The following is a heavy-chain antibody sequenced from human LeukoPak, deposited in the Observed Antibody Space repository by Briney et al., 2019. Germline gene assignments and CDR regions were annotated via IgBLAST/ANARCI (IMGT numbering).Heavy chain of an antibody. CDR2: ISGSGGYT. CDR3: ARVNLWFGESFDY. V-gene: IGHV3-23*01. J-gene: IGHJ4*02. CDR1: RFTFSSYA. Sequence: GGSLRLSCAASRFTFSSYAMTWVRQAPGKGLQWVSSISGSGGYTYYADSVKGRFTISRDNSKNRPYLQMNSLRAEDTAVYYCARVNLWFGESFDYWGQGTLVTVSS. D-gene: IGHD3-10*01.